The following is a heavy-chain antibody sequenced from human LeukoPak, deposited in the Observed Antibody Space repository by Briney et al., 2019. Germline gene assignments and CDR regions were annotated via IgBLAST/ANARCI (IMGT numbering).Heavy chain of an antibody. CDR2: ISYSGST. V-gene: IGHV4-59*01. D-gene: IGHD6-19*01. CDR3: ARAFSAWPHAFDI. J-gene: IGHJ3*02. Sequence: SETLSLTCTVSGVYISTYYWGWVRQPPGKGLEWIGYISYSGSTTYHPSLNSRVTISLDTSKNQFSLMVTSVTAADTAVYFCARAFSAWPHAFDIWGRGTMVTVSS. CDR1: GVYISTYY.